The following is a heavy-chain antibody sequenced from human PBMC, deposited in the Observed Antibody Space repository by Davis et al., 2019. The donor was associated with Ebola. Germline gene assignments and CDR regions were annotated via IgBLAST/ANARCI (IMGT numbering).Heavy chain of an antibody. J-gene: IGHJ4*02. CDR1: GGSISSYY. CDR3: ASGPYVWGSYRLDY. V-gene: IGHV4-4*07. Sequence: SETLSLTCTVSGGSISSYYWSWIRQPAGKGLEWIGRIYTSGSTNYNPSLKSRVTMSVDTSKNQFSLKLSSVTAADTAVYYCASGPYVWGSYRLDYWGQGTLVTVSS. D-gene: IGHD3-16*02. CDR2: IYTSGST.